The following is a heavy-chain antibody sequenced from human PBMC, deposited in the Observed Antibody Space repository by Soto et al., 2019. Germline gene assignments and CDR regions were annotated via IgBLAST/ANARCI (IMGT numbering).Heavy chain of an antibody. J-gene: IGHJ4*02. CDR3: ARTAFKHVDSSGWSLDY. CDR2: INHSGST. Sequence: QLNRWGQGFLKLWEPLSLTGAANGGSFRVYSWSWIAHPPGKGREGIGEINHSGSTNYNPSLKSRVTISVDTSKNQFSLKLSSVTAADTAVYYCARTAFKHVDSSGWSLDYWGQGTLVTVSS. D-gene: IGHD6-19*01. CDR1: GGSFRVYS. V-gene: IGHV4-34*02.